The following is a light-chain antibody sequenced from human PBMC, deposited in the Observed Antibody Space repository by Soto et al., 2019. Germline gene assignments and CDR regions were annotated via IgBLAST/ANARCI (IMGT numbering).Light chain of an antibody. Sequence: EMVLTQSPGTLSLSPGERGTLSCRASQSVGNNHLAGYQQKLGQAPRLLIYGASSRPTGIPDRFSGSGSGTDFTLTISRLEPEDFAVYYCQRYGSSPYTFGQGTKLEIK. CDR1: QSVGNNH. CDR2: GAS. V-gene: IGKV3-20*01. CDR3: QRYGSSPYT. J-gene: IGKJ2*01.